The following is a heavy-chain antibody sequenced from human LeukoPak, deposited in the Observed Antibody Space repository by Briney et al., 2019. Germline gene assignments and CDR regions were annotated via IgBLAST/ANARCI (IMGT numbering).Heavy chain of an antibody. V-gene: IGHV1-18*01. CDR2: ISAYNGNT. CDR1: GYTFTSYG. J-gene: IGHJ4*02. CDR3: ARGGWYYYGSGSYYGDY. Sequence: ASVKVSFKASGYTFTSYGISWVRQAPGQGLEWMGWISAYNGNTNYAQKLQGRVTMTTDTSTSTAYMELRSLRSNDTAVYYCARGGWYYYGSGSYYGDYWGQGTLVTVSS. D-gene: IGHD3-10*01.